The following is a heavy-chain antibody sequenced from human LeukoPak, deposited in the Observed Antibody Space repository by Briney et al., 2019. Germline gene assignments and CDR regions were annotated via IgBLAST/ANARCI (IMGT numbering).Heavy chain of an antibody. CDR1: GFTFSSYW. CDR3: ARGDDSSGYYYQ. Sequence: GGSLRLSCAASGFTFSSYWMHWVRQAPGKGLVWVSRINSDGSSTSYADSVKGRFTISRDNAKNTLYLQMNSLRAEDTAVYYCARGDDSSGYYYQWGQGTLVTVSS. D-gene: IGHD3-22*01. CDR2: INSDGSST. V-gene: IGHV3-74*01. J-gene: IGHJ4*02.